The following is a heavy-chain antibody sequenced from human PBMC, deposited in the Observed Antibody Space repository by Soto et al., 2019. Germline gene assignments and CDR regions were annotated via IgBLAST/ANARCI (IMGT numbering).Heavy chain of an antibody. CDR2: IKSKTDGGTT. Sequence: GGSLRLSCAASGFTFSNAWMSWVRQAPGKGLEWVGRIKSKTDGGTTDYAAPVKGRFTISRDDSKNTLYLQMNSLKTEDTAVYYCTTDYPYCSGGSCYSGEEYFQHWGQGTLVTVSS. CDR1: GFTFSNAW. J-gene: IGHJ1*01. D-gene: IGHD2-15*01. CDR3: TTDYPYCSGGSCYSGEEYFQH. V-gene: IGHV3-15*01.